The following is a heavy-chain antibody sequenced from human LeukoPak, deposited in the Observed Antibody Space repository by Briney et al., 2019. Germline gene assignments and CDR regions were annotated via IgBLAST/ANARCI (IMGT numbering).Heavy chain of an antibody. D-gene: IGHD3-22*01. CDR3: ARLSLDYYDSSGSFYYFDY. V-gene: IGHV4-39*01. CDR1: GGSISSNNYY. Sequence: SETLSLTCTVSGGSISSNNYYWGWIRQPPGKGLEWIGSIYYSGSTYYNPSLKSRVTLSVDTSKNQFSPRLSSVTAADTAVYYCARLSLDYYDSSGSFYYFDYWGQGTLVTVSS. J-gene: IGHJ4*02. CDR2: IYYSGST.